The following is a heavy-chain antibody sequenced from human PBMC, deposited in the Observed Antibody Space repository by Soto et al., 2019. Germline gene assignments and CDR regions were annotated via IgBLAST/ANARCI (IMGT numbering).Heavy chain of an antibody. Sequence: ETLSLTCAVSGASISGSYYYWAWLRQSPGKGPEWIGSVFYTGFTSYNPSLESRVSVSVDTSKSQFSLKLSAVTAADTAVYYCATSQKGYNWNYFDHWGQGALVTVSS. CDR1: GASISGSYYY. CDR2: VFYTGFT. V-gene: IGHV4-39*01. D-gene: IGHD1-20*01. J-gene: IGHJ4*02. CDR3: ATSQKGYNWNYFDH.